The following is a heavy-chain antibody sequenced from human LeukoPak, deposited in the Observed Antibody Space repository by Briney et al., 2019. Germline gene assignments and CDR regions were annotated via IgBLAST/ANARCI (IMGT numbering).Heavy chain of an antibody. J-gene: IGHJ3*02. D-gene: IGHD3-22*01. V-gene: IGHV1-18*01. Sequence: ASVKVSCKASGYTFTSYAMHWVRQAPGQRLEWMGWISAYNGNTNYAQKLQGRVTMTTDTSTSTAYMELRSLRSDDTAVYYCASGRYYDSSGYYGDAFDIWGQGTMVTVSS. CDR1: GYTFTSYA. CDR3: ASGRYYDSSGYYGDAFDI. CDR2: ISAYNGNT.